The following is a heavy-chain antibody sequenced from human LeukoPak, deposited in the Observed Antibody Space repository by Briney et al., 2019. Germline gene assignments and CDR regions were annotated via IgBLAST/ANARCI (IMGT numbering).Heavy chain of an antibody. CDR3: ARERSIREGYNSDAVNI. Sequence: ASVTVSCKASAYTFTSYYMHWVRQAPGQGLEWMGIINPSGGNTYYAQKFQGRVSLTRDTSTNTVYMELSSLRSEDTAVYYCARERSIREGYNSDAVNIWGQGTMVTVSS. CDR2: INPSGGNT. D-gene: IGHD1-1*01. V-gene: IGHV1-46*01. J-gene: IGHJ3*02. CDR1: AYTFTSYY.